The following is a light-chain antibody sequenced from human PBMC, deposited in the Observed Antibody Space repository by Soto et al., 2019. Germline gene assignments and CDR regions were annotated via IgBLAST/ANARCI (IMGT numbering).Light chain of an antibody. Sequence: DIQMTQSPSSLSASVGDRVTITCRASQSISNYLNWYQQKPGKAPKLLIYAASSLQSGVPSRFSGSGSRTDFTLTISSLQPEDFATYSCQQSYTTLFPFGPGTNVDIK. V-gene: IGKV1-39*01. CDR2: AAS. CDR3: QQSYTTLFP. CDR1: QSISNY. J-gene: IGKJ3*01.